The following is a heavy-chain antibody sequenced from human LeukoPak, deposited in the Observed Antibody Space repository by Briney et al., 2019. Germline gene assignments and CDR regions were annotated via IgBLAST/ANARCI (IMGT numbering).Heavy chain of an antibody. CDR3: ARTPSSSGWHGQLYYFDY. CDR2: INHSGST. CDR1: GGSISSYY. J-gene: IGHJ4*02. V-gene: IGHV4-34*01. Sequence: SETLSLTCTVSGGSISSYYWSWIRQPPGKGLEWIGEINHSGSTNYNPSLKSRVTISVDTSKNQFSLKLSSVTAADTAVYYCARTPSSSGWHGQLYYFDYWGQGTLVTVSS. D-gene: IGHD6-19*01.